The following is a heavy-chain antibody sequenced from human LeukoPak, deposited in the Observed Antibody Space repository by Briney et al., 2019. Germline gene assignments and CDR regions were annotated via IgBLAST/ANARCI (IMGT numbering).Heavy chain of an antibody. Sequence: GGSLRLSCAASGFTFSSYSMNWVRQAPGKGLEWVSSISSSSSYIYYADSVKGRFTISRDNAKNSLYLQVNSLRAEDTAVYYCASGVTTGFDYWGQGTLVTVSA. V-gene: IGHV3-21*01. CDR2: ISSSSSYI. J-gene: IGHJ4*02. CDR3: ASGVTTGFDY. D-gene: IGHD4-17*01. CDR1: GFTFSSYS.